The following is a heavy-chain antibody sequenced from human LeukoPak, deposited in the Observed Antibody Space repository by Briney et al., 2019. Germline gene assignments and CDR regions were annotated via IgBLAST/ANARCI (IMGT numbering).Heavy chain of an antibody. CDR3: ARENPSGYYNRPIDY. CDR1: GDSVRTNNYY. Sequence: SETLSLTCTVSGDSVRTNNYYWSWIRQPPGEGLEWIGYIHYSGNTNYNTSLKSRVTISVDTSKNQFSLKLSSVTAADTAIYYCARENPSGYYNRPIDYWGQGTLVTVSS. CDR2: IHYSGNT. V-gene: IGHV4-61*01. J-gene: IGHJ4*02. D-gene: IGHD3-22*01.